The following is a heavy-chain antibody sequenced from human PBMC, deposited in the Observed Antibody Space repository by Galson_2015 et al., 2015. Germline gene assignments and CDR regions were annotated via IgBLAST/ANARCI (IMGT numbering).Heavy chain of an antibody. CDR3: ARPCIQDALDS. CDR1: GFTFNNYG. J-gene: IGHJ3*02. CDR2: IWNDGNNK. Sequence: SLRLSCAASGFTFNNYGMHWVRQAPGKGLEWVAVIWNDGNNKYYADSVKGRCTSTRDNSKNTLYLQMNSLRAEATAVYYCARPCIQDALDSWGHGTMVTVSS. V-gene: IGHV3-33*01. D-gene: IGHD5-18*01.